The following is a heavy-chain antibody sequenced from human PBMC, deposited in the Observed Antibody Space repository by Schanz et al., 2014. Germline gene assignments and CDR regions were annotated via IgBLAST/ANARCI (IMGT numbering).Heavy chain of an antibody. CDR2: ISYDGRHK. J-gene: IGHJ6*02. CDR3: AKDDPQVKGMDV. V-gene: IGHV3-30*18. CDR1: GFTFSGYG. Sequence: QVQLVESGGGVVQPGRSLRLSCAASGFTFSGYGMHWVRQAPGKGLEWVAIISYDGRHKNYADSVKGRFTISRDNSKNPPHLQMNSLRVGDTGVYYCAKDDPQVKGMDVWGQGTTVTVSS.